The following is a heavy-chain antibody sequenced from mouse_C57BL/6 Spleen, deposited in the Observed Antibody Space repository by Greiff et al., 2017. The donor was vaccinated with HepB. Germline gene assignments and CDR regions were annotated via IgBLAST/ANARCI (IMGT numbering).Heavy chain of an antibody. CDR3: ARRGGNWDLYAMDY. CDR2: INPNNGGT. D-gene: IGHD4-1*02. CDR1: GYTFTDYY. V-gene: IGHV1-26*01. J-gene: IGHJ4*01. Sequence: VQLQQSGPELVKPGASVKISCKASGYTFTDYYMNWVKQSHGKSLEWIGDINPNNGGTSYNQKFKGKATLTVDKSSSTAYMELRSLTSEDSAVYYCARRGGNWDLYAMDYWGQGTSVTVSS.